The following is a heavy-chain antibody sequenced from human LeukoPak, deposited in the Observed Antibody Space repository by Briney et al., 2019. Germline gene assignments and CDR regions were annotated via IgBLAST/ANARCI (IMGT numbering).Heavy chain of an antibody. V-gene: IGHV5-51*01. J-gene: IGHJ3*02. D-gene: IGHD3-10*01. CDR3: ARHTIYYGSGSSTYFHAFDI. Sequence: GASLKISCKGSGYSFTSYWIGWVRQMPGKGLEWMGIIYPGDSDTRYSPSFQGQVTVSADKSISTAYLQWSSLKASDTAIYYCARHTIYYGSGSSTYFHAFDIWGQGTMVTVSS. CDR1: GYSFTSYW. CDR2: IYPGDSDT.